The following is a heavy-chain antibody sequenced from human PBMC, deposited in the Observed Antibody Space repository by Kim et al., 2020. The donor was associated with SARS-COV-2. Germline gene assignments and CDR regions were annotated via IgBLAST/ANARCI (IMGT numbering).Heavy chain of an antibody. V-gene: IGHV1-24*01. CDR3: ATVPPYYYDSSGYVYFDL. D-gene: IGHD3-22*01. CDR2: FDPEDGET. CDR1: GYTLTELS. J-gene: IGHJ2*01. Sequence: ASVKVSCKVSGYTLTELSMHWVRQAPGKGLEWMGGFDPEDGETIYAQKFQGRVTMTEDTSTDTAYMELSSLRSEDTAVYYCATVPPYYYDSSGYVYFDLWGRGTLVTVSS.